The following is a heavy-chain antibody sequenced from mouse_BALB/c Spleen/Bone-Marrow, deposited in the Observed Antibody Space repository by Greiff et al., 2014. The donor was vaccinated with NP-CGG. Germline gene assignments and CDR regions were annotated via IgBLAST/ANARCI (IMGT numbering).Heavy chain of an antibody. CDR3: ARREYDNGEFAY. D-gene: IGHD2-10*02. J-gene: IGHJ3*01. CDR2: IYPGSGNT. Sequence: QVQLQQSGAELARPGASVKLSCKASGYTFTDYYINWVKQRTGQGLEWIGEIYPGSGNTYYNEKFKGKATLTADKSSSTAYMQLSSLTSEDSAVYFCARREYDNGEFAYWGQGTLVTVSA. V-gene: IGHV1-77*01. CDR1: GYTFTDYY.